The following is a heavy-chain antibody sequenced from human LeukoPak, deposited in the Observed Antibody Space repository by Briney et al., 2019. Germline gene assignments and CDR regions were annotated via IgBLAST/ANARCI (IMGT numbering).Heavy chain of an antibody. CDR1: GFTFSSYA. CDR3: VSPYYYGSSPRHAFDI. J-gene: IGHJ3*02. Sequence: PGRSLRLSCAASGFTFSSYAMHWVRQAPGKGLEWVAVISYDGSNKYYADSVKGRFTISRDNSKNTLYLQMNSLRAEDTAVYYCVSPYYYGSSPRHAFDIWGQGTMVTVSS. CDR2: ISYDGSNK. V-gene: IGHV3-30-3*01. D-gene: IGHD3-10*01.